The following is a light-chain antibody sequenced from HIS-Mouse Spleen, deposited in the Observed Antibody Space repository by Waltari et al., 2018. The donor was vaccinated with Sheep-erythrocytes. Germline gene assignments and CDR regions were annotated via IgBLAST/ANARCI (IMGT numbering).Light chain of an antibody. Sequence: QSALTQPRPVSGSPGQSVTISCTGTSSDVGGYTYVSWYQQHPGKAPKLMIYDVSKRPSGVPDRFSGSKSGNTASLTISGLQAEDGADYYCCSYAGSYNHVFATGTKVTVL. V-gene: IGLV2-11*01. J-gene: IGLJ1*01. CDR2: DVS. CDR1: SSDVGGYTY. CDR3: CSYAGSYNHV.